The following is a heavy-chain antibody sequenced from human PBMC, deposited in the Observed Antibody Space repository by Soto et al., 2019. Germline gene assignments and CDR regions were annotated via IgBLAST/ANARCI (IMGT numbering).Heavy chain of an antibody. CDR2: IHYSGST. CDR1: GGSISGSGYY. V-gene: IGHV4-39*01. Sequence: SETLSLTCTVSGGSISGSGYYLAWIRQPPGKGLEWIGSIHYSGSTYYNPSLKSRVTISLDTSKNQFSLKLSSMTAADTATYYCARHLRIYYPCYTHVWAKGTTVTGSS. D-gene: IGHD2-15*01. CDR3: ARHLRIYYPCYTHV. J-gene: IGHJ6*03.